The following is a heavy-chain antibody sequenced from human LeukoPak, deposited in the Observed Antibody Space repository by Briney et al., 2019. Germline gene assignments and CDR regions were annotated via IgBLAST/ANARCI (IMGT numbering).Heavy chain of an antibody. Sequence: GGFLRLSCAASGFTFRNYVIHWVRQAPGKGLEWVAVTSSDLNVELYADSVKGRFTISRDNSRSTLYLQMNSLRPEDTAIYYCAREGYYGSGSPPSLYFDYWGQGTLVTVSS. CDR1: GFTFRNYV. V-gene: IGHV3-30-3*01. J-gene: IGHJ4*02. CDR2: TSSDLNVE. CDR3: AREGYYGSGSPPSLYFDY. D-gene: IGHD3-10*01.